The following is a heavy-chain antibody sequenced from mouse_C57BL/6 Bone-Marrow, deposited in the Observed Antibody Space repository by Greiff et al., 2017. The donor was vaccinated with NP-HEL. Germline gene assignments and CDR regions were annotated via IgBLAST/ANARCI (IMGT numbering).Heavy chain of an antibody. V-gene: IGHV1-78*01. Sequence: QVQLQQSDAELVKPGASVKISCKVSGYTFTDHTIHWMKQRPEQGLEWIGYIYPRDGSTKYNEKFKDKATLTADKSSSTVYMELSRLTSEDSAVYFCARHEDGGSSYAYWGQGTTLTVSS. CDR2: IYPRDGST. D-gene: IGHD1-1*01. CDR1: GYTFTDHT. J-gene: IGHJ2*01. CDR3: ARHEDGGSSYAY.